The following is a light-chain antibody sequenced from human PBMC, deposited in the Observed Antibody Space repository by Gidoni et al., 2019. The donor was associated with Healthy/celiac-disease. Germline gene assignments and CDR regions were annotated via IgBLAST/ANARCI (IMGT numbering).Light chain of an antibody. CDR2: EVT. CDR3: CSYAGTTTHVL. Sequence: GQSITISCTGTSSDVGSYNLVSWYQQHPGKAPKLMIYEVTKRPSGVSNRFSGSKSGNTASLTISGLQAEDEADYYCCSYAGTTTHVLFGGGTKLTVL. V-gene: IGLV2-23*02. CDR1: SSDVGSYNL. J-gene: IGLJ2*01.